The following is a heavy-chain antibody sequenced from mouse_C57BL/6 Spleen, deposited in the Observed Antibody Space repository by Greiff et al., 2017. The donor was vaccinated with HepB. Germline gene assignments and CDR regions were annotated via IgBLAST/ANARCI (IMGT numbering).Heavy chain of an antibody. J-gene: IGHJ4*01. Sequence: EVQRVESGGGLVKPGGSLKLSCAASGFTFSSYAMSWVRQTPEKRLEWVATISDGGSYTYYPDNVKGRFTISRDNAKNNLYLQMSHLKSEDTAMYYCARGGYYSNYDAMDYWGQGTSVTVSS. D-gene: IGHD2-5*01. CDR3: ARGGYYSNYDAMDY. CDR2: ISDGGSYT. CDR1: GFTFSSYA. V-gene: IGHV5-4*01.